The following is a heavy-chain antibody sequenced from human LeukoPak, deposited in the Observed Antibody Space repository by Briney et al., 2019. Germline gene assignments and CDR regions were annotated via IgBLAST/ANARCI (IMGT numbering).Heavy chain of an antibody. CDR3: ATTNDIGNYYFDF. CDR1: GFTFSDYY. J-gene: IGHJ4*02. CDR2: ISGNSGYT. Sequence: GGSLRLSCAASGFTFSDYYMSWIRQAPGKGLEWVSYISGNSGYTNYADSVKGRFTISRDNAKNSLFLHMNSLRPEDTALYYCATTNDIGNYYFDFWGQGSLVTVFS. V-gene: IGHV3-11*06. D-gene: IGHD4-23*01.